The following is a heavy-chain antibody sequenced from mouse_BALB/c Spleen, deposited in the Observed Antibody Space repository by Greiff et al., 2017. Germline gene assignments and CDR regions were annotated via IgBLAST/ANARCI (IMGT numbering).Heavy chain of an antibody. CDR2: ISSGGSYT. CDR3: TRDGDYYGSSYLAY. D-gene: IGHD1-1*01. CDR1: GFTFSSYT. J-gene: IGHJ3*01. V-gene: IGHV5-6-4*01. Sequence: EVKLMESGGGLVKPGGSLKLSCAASGFTFSSYTMSWVRQTPEKRLEWVATISSGGSYTYYPDSVKGRFTISRDNAKNTLYLQMSSLKSEDTAMYYCTRDGDYYGSSYLAYWGQGTLVTVSA.